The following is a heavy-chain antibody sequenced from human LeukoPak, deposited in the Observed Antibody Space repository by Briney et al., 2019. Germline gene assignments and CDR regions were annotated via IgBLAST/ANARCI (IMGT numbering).Heavy chain of an antibody. D-gene: IGHD4-17*01. J-gene: IGHJ4*02. CDR2: IYYSGST. CDR3: ASSPPSPYGDYVVPFGY. Sequence: PSETLSLTCSVSGGSFSSGTSYWGWIRQPPGKGLEWIGSIYYSGSTYYNPSLKSRVTISVDTTKNQFSLKLSSVTAADTAVYYCASSPPSPYGDYVVPFGYWGQGTLVTVSS. CDR1: GGSFSSGTSY. V-gene: IGHV4-39*01.